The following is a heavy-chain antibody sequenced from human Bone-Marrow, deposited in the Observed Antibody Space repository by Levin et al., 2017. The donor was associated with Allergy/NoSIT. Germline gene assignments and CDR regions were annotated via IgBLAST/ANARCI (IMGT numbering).Heavy chain of an antibody. CDR2: VNRDGSDT. CDR3: ARDEGRDTLIRGFDW. CDR1: GFTFSSYW. V-gene: IGHV3-74*01. J-gene: IGHJ4*02. D-gene: IGHD3-10*01. Sequence: HPGGSLRLSCAASGFTFSSYWLHWVRQAPGKGLVWVSSVNRDGSDTYYADSVRGRFTISRDNAKNTLYLQMNSLRAEDTAIYYCARDEGRDTLIRGFDWWGQGTLVTVSS.